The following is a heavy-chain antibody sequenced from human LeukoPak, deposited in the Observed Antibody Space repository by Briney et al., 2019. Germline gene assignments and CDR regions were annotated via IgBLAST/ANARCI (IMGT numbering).Heavy chain of an antibody. CDR3: ASSGSYRFDY. D-gene: IGHD1-26*01. J-gene: IGHJ4*02. CDR1: GFMFSNFA. V-gene: IGHV3-48*02. CDR2: ITASGTAM. Sequence: GGSLRLSCAASGFMFSNFAMSWARQAPGKGLEWVSHITASGTAMFYADSVKGRFTISRDNAKNSLYLQMNSLRDEDTAVYYCASSGSYRFDYWGQGTLVTVSS.